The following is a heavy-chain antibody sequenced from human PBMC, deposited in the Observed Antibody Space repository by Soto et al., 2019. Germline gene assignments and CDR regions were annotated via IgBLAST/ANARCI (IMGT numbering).Heavy chain of an antibody. J-gene: IGHJ6*02. CDR1: GFTFSSYA. CDR2: ISGSGGST. CDR3: ANPRSSGNYYYYGMDV. V-gene: IGHV3-23*01. D-gene: IGHD6-19*01. Sequence: GGSLRLSCAASGFTFSSYAMSWVRQAPGKGLEWVSAISGSGGSTYYADSVKGRFTISRDNSKNTLYLQMNSLRAEDTAVYYCANPRSSGNYYYYGMDVWGQGTTVTVSS.